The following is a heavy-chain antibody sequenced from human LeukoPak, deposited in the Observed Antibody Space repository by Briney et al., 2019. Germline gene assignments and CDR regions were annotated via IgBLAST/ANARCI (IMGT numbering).Heavy chain of an antibody. D-gene: IGHD3-10*01. Sequence: SETLSLTCAVSGGPFSGYFWSWIRQSSGKGLEWIGEIHNSGTTNYNPSLNSRVTISEDTSKNQYYLNLSSVTAADTAVYYCARRYYYNLGSFPFDFWGQGTLVTVSS. CDR1: GGPFSGYF. V-gene: IGHV4-34*01. CDR3: ARRYYYNLGSFPFDF. J-gene: IGHJ4*02. CDR2: IHNSGTT.